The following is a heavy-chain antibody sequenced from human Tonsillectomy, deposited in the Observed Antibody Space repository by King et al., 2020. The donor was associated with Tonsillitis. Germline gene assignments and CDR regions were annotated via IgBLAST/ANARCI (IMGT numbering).Heavy chain of an antibody. CDR1: GFTFNAYG. CDR3: AKDTYTGTSWYYFDS. Sequence: VQLVESGGGVVQPGRSLTLSCAASGFTFNAYGLHWVRQDPGKGLEWVAVVSSDGSNKYYVESVKGRFTISRDNSENTLYLQMNSLRPEDTAVYYCAKDTYTGTSWYYFDSWGQGTLVTVSS. V-gene: IGHV3-30*18. CDR2: VSSDGSNK. D-gene: IGHD6-13*01. J-gene: IGHJ4*02.